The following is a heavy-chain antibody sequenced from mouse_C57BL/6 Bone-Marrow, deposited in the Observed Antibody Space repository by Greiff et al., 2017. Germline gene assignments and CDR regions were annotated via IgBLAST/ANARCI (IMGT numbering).Heavy chain of an antibody. CDR2: INPSSGYT. CDR1: GYTFTSYW. D-gene: IGHD2-10*01. CDR3: AKTYYGNYVAY. V-gene: IGHV1-7*01. Sequence: VKLMESGAELAKPGASVKLSCKASGYTFTSYWMHWVKQRPGQGLEWIGYINPSSGYTKYNQKFKDKATLTADKSSSTAYMQLSSLTYEYSAVYYCAKTYYGNYVAYWGQGTLVTVSA. J-gene: IGHJ3*01.